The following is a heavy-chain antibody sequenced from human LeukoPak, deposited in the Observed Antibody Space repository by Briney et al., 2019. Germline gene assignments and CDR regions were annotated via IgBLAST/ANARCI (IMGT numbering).Heavy chain of an antibody. D-gene: IGHD3-10*01. Sequence: GGSLRLSCAASGFTFSSFAMHWVCQTPGKGLEWVTFIQYDGSTKYYADSVKGRFSISRDNSQNTLFLQMNSLRPEDTAIYYCARDRGAWYFGFWGQGTRVTVSS. J-gene: IGHJ4*02. V-gene: IGHV3-30*02. CDR2: IQYDGSTK. CDR3: ARDRGAWYFGF. CDR1: GFTFSSFA.